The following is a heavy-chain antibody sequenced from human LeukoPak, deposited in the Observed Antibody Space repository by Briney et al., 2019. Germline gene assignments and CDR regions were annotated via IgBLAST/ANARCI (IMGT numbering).Heavy chain of an antibody. V-gene: IGHV1-8*01. CDR1: GYTFTSYD. J-gene: IGHJ4*02. CDR2: MNPNSGNT. CDR3: ARGRGVVVTAILGY. D-gene: IGHD2-21*02. Sequence: ASVKVSCKASGYTFTSYDINWVRQATGQGLEWMGWMNPNSGNTGYAQKFQGRVTMTRNTSISTAYMELSSLRSEDTAVYYCARGRGVVVTAILGYWGQGTLVTVSS.